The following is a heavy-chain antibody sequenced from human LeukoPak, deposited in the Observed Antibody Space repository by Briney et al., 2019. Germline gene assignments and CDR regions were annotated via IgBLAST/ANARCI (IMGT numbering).Heavy chain of an antibody. Sequence: PSETVSLTCTVSASSVSSDHFWGWIRQAPGTGLEWIGMIFHSGATFYNPSLESRRAMSVDPTKNQLSLTLRPLSAADSALYYCVRLSGPLDPYYIPSWGQGTLVTLSS. J-gene: IGHJ4*02. D-gene: IGHD5/OR15-5a*01. CDR1: ASSVSSDHF. CDR2: IFHSGAT. V-gene: IGHV4-38-2*02. CDR3: VRLSGPLDPYYIPS.